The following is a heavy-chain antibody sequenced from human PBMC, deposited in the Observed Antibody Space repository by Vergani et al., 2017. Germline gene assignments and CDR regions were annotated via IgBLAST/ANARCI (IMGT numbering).Heavy chain of an antibody. Sequence: QVQLQESGPGLVKPSQTLSLTCTVSGGSISSGSYYWSWIRQPAGKGLEWMGYVSFRGDTLYDPSVKGRMTISLNTSSNQFSLYLTSVTAADTAVYYCARSRIYYGAGSPDYWVQGTLVTVSS. CDR2: VSFRGDT. D-gene: IGHD3-10*01. J-gene: IGHJ4*02. CDR1: GGSISSGSYY. V-gene: IGHV4-61*10. CDR3: ARSRIYYGAGSPDY.